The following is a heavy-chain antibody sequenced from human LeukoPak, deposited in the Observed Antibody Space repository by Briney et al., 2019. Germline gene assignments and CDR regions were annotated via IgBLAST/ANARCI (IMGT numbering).Heavy chain of an antibody. D-gene: IGHD2-21*01. J-gene: IGHJ4*02. CDR2: ISYDGSNK. CDR3: ARDLNSHLDY. V-gene: IGHV3-30-3*01. CDR1: GFTFSSYA. Sequence: GGSLRLSCAASGFTFSSYAMHWFRQAPGKGLEWVAVISYDGSNKYYADSVKGRFTISRDNSKNTLYLQMNSLRAEDTAVYYCARDLNSHLDYWGQGTLVTVSS.